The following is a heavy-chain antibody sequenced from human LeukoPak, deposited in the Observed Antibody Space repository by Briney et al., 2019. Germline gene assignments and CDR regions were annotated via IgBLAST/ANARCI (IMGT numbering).Heavy chain of an antibody. Sequence: SETLSLSCTLSGDSISSGDYGWSWIRQLAAKGLDWIGRISSSGSTNYNPSLKSRVTISVDTSKNQFSLKLSSVTAADTAVYFCARGPYSYDSSGAFDIWGQGTMVTVSS. CDR3: ARGPYSYDSSGAFDI. CDR2: ISSSGST. V-gene: IGHV4-61*02. CDR1: GDSISSGDYG. J-gene: IGHJ3*02. D-gene: IGHD3-22*01.